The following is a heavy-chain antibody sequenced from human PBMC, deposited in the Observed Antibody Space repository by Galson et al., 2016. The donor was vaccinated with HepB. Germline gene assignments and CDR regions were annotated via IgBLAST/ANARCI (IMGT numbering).Heavy chain of an antibody. V-gene: IGHV3-21*01. Sequence: LRLSCAASGFTFSTYRMNWVRQAPGKGLEWVSSISSSSAYIYYAESVKGRFTISRDNAKNSLYLQMTSLRPEDTAVYYCAREGGGYTSFWPEYYYGMDVWGQGTPVTVSS. D-gene: IGHD6-13*01. CDR3: AREGGGYTSFWPEYYYGMDV. CDR2: ISSSSAYI. CDR1: GFTFSTYR. J-gene: IGHJ6*02.